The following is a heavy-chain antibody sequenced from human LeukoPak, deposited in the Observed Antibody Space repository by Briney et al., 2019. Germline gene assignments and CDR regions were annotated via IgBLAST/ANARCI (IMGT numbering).Heavy chain of an antibody. D-gene: IGHD2-15*01. Sequence: GASVKVSCKASGYTFTDYYVHWVRQAPGQRLEWLGWINPDSGATNFAQRFQGRVTMTRDTSVNTAHMELNNLRSDDTAVYYCARDLCHGGSCFHFDSWGQGTLVTVSS. CDR2: INPDSGAT. CDR1: GYTFTDYY. CDR3: ARDLCHGGSCFHFDS. V-gene: IGHV1-2*02. J-gene: IGHJ4*02.